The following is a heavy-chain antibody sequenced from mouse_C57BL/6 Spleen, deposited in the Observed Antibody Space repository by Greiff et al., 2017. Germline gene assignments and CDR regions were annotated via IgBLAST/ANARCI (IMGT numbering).Heavy chain of an antibody. CDR1: GYTFTSYW. CDR3: ARWGTTVVADWYFDV. Sequence: VQLQQSGTELVKPGASVKLCCKASGYTFTSYWMHWVKQRPGQGLEWIGNINPSNGGTNYNEKFKSKATLTVDKSSSTAYMQLSSLTSEDSAVYYCARWGTTVVADWYFDVWGTGTTVTVSS. D-gene: IGHD1-1*01. CDR2: INPSNGGT. V-gene: IGHV1-53*01. J-gene: IGHJ1*03.